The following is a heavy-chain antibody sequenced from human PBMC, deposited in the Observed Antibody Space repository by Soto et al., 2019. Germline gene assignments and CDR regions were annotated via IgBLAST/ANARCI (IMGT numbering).Heavy chain of an antibody. Sequence: ASVKVSCKASGYTFTSYAMHWGRQAPGQRLEWMGWINAGNGNTKYSQKFQGRATITRDTSASTAYMELSSLRSEDTAVYYCARDPLSYYGSGSYWFDPWGQGTLVTVSS. CDR2: INAGNGNT. V-gene: IGHV1-3*01. J-gene: IGHJ5*02. CDR1: GYTFTSYA. D-gene: IGHD3-10*01. CDR3: ARDPLSYYGSGSYWFDP.